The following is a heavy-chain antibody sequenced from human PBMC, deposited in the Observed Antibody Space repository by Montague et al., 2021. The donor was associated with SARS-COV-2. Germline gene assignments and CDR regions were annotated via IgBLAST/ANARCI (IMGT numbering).Heavy chain of an antibody. CDR3: AKQALTRYCTSTTCFGAAFDI. CDR1: GVSISSYY. Sequence: SETLSLTCTVSGVSISSYYWTWIRQPPGTGLERIGFIYYSGSTNYNPSLKSRVTISVDTSKNQFSLKLSSVTAADTAVYYCAKQALTRYCTSTTCFGAAFDIWGQGTMVTVSS. D-gene: IGHD2-2*01. V-gene: IGHV4-59*08. J-gene: IGHJ3*02. CDR2: IYYSGST.